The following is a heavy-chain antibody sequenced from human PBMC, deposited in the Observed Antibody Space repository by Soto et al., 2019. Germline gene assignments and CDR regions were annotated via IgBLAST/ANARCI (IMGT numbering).Heavy chain of an antibody. D-gene: IGHD6-19*01. Sequence: PGGSLRLSCAASGFTFSSYGMQWVRQAPGKGLEWVAVISYDGGNKYSQKFQDRVTITRDTSASTAYMELSSLRSEDTAVYYCARDLGGWPDYWGQGTLVTVSS. CDR3: ARDLGGWPDY. CDR1: GFTFSSYG. J-gene: IGHJ4*02. CDR2: ISYDGGNK. V-gene: IGHV3-30*03.